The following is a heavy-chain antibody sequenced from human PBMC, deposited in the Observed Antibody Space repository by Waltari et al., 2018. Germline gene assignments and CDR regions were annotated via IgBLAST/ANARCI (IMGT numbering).Heavy chain of an antibody. CDR1: GGPISSGGYP. CDR3: ARAWGYNWNYADWFDP. CDR2: IYHSGST. Sequence: QLQLQESGSGLVKPSQTLSRTCAVPGGPISSGGYPWRWLRQPPGKGLEWIGYIYHSGSTYYNPSLKSRVTISVDRSKNQFSLKLSSVTAADTAVYYCARAWGYNWNYADWFDPWGQGTLVTVSS. D-gene: IGHD1-7*01. J-gene: IGHJ5*02. V-gene: IGHV4-30-2*01.